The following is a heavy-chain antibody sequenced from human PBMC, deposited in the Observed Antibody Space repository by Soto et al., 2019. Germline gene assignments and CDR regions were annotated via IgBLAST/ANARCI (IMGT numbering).Heavy chain of an antibody. CDR2: ISGSSETI. CDR1: EFTFSNYN. J-gene: IGHJ4*02. CDR3: ARGSGSSFIY. V-gene: IGHV3-48*01. D-gene: IGHD6-6*01. Sequence: GGSLRLSCEASEFTFSNYNMNWVRQAPGKGLEWVSYISGSSETISYAESVKGRFTISRDNAKKSLYLQMNSLRPEDTAVYYCARGSGSSFIYWGQGTPVTVSS.